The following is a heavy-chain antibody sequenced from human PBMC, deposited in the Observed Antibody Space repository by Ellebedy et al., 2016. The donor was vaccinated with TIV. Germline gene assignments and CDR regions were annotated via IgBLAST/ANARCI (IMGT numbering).Heavy chain of an antibody. V-gene: IGHV4-59*01. CDR3: AREGLHSSGYSYAFDV. D-gene: IGHD3-22*01. CDR2: VYYGGST. CDR1: GDTIRSYW. J-gene: IGHJ3*01. Sequence: SETLSLXCSVSGDTIRSYWWSWIRQPPGKGLEWIGNVYYGGSTDYNPSLKSRVTISLDTSKNQFSLKLSSVTAADTAVYYCAREGLHSSGYSYAFDVWGRGTMVTVSS.